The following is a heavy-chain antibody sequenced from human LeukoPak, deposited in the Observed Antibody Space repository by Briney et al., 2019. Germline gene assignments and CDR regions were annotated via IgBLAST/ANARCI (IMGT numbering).Heavy chain of an antibody. Sequence: GGSLRLSCTASGCTFNTYPMHWVRQAPGKGLVWVSRVYSDGSDSRHADSVKGRFTISRDNAKNTLYLQMNSLRVEETAVYYCTRGANWAFDYWGQGTLVTVSS. D-gene: IGHD1-1*01. CDR2: VYSDGSDS. CDR1: GCTFNTYP. J-gene: IGHJ4*02. V-gene: IGHV3-74*01. CDR3: TRGANWAFDY.